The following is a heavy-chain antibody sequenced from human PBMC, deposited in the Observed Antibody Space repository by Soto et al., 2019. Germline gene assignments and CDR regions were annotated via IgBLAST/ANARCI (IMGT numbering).Heavy chain of an antibody. CDR3: ASLWLKFDY. CDR2: ISYDGSNK. CDR1: GFTFSSYA. D-gene: IGHD3-10*01. Sequence: QVQLVESGGGVVQPGRSLRLSCAASGFTFSSYAMHWVRQAPGKGLEWVAVISYDGSNKYYADSVKGRFTISRDNSKNTLYLQMNSLRAEDTAVYYCASLWLKFDYWGQGTLVTVSS. V-gene: IGHV3-30-3*01. J-gene: IGHJ4*02.